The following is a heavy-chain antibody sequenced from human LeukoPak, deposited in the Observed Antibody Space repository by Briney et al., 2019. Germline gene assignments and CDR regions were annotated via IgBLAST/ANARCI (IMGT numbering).Heavy chain of an antibody. V-gene: IGHV3-53*01. CDR3: ARRAGAYSHPYDY. Sequence: GGSLRLSCAASGFTFRTYWMSWVRQAPGKGLEWVSFIYSDNTHYSDSVKGRFTISRDNSKNTLYLQMNSLRAEDTAVYYCARRAGAYSHPYDYWGQGTLVTVSS. CDR1: GFTFRTYW. D-gene: IGHD4/OR15-4a*01. J-gene: IGHJ4*02. CDR2: IYSDNT.